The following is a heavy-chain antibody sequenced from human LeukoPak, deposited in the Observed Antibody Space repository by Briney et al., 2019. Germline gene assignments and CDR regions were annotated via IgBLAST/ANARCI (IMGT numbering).Heavy chain of an antibody. CDR1: GFTFSNYW. J-gene: IGHJ2*01. V-gene: IGHV3-7*01. CDR2: INQDGSEI. D-gene: IGHD3-22*01. Sequence: GGSLRLSCAASGFTFSNYWMSWVRQAPGKGLEWLANINQDGSEIYYVDSVKGRFTISRDNGKNSLYLQINSLRADDTAVYYCARDQGSMIVVRTTNGFFDLWGRGTLVTVSS. CDR3: ARDQGSMIVVRTTNGFFDL.